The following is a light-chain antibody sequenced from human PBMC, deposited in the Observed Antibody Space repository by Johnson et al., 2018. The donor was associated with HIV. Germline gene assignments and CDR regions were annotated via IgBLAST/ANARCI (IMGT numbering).Light chain of an antibody. Sequence: QSVLTQPPSVPVAPGQKVTISCSASSSNIVNIYISWYQHLPGTAPKLLIYDNHKRPSGIPDRFSGSKSGTSATLGITGLQTGDEADYYCGTWDSSLSAGGVFGTGTKVTVL. CDR2: DNH. CDR1: SSNIVNIY. V-gene: IGLV1-51*01. J-gene: IGLJ1*01. CDR3: GTWDSSLSAGGV.